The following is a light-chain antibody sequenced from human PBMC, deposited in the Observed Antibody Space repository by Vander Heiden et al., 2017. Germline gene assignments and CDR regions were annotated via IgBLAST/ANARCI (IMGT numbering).Light chain of an antibody. CDR2: GAS. Sequence: EIDMTQSPATLSASPGERATLSCRASQSVSSSLAWYQQKPGQAPRLLIYGASTRATGIPARFSGSGSGTEFTLTISSLQSEDFAVYYCQQYNNWPRTFGQGTKVEIK. CDR1: QSVSSS. V-gene: IGKV3-15*01. J-gene: IGKJ1*01. CDR3: QQYNNWPRT.